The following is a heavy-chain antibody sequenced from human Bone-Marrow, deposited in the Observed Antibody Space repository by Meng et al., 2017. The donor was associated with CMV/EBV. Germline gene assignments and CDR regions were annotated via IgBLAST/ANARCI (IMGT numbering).Heavy chain of an antibody. Sequence: SETLSLTWAVYCGSFSGDYYSGIRQPQGKGLEWRGEINHSGSTNYNPSLKSRVTISVDTSKNQFYLKLSSVYFEDTAVYYCARGAYDFWSGYRYYGMDVWGQGTTVTVSS. CDR3: ARGAYDFWSGYRYYGMDV. J-gene: IGHJ6*02. V-gene: IGHV4-34*01. CDR1: CGSFSGDY. D-gene: IGHD3-3*01. CDR2: INHSGST.